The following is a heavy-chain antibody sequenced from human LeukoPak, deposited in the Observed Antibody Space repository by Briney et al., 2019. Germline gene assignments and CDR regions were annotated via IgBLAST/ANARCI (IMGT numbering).Heavy chain of an antibody. V-gene: IGHV4-39*01. CDR2: IYYNGGT. CDR1: GGSIISSSHY. J-gene: IGHJ4*02. CDR3: AREEASAADY. D-gene: IGHD6-13*01. Sequence: PSETLSLTCTVSGGSIISSSHYWAWIRQPPGKGLEWIGCIYYNGGTFYSPSLKSRASISVDTSKNQFSLKLSSVTAADTSVYFCAREEASAADYWGQGTLVTVSS.